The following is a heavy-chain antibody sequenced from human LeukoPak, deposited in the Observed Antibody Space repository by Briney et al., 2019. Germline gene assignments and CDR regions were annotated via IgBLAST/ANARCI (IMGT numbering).Heavy chain of an antibody. J-gene: IGHJ6*03. CDR3: ARDQGYCSGGSCYGNYMDV. CDR1: GFTFSSYS. V-gene: IGHV3-48*04. D-gene: IGHD2-15*01. CDR2: ISSSGSTI. Sequence: GGSLRLSCAASGFTFSSYSMNWVRQAPGKGLEWVSYISSSGSTIYYADSVKGRFTISRDNAKNSLYLQMNSLRAEDTAVYYCARDQGYCSGGSCYGNYMDVWGKGTTVTISS.